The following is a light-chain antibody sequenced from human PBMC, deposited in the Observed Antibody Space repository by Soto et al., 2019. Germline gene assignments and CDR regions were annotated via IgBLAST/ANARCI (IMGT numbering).Light chain of an antibody. CDR3: QSYDSSLSFYV. Sequence: QSVLTQPPSVSGAPGQRVTISCTGSSSNIGAGYDVHWYQQLPGTAPKLLSYGNSNRPSGVPDRFSGSKSGTSASLAITGLQAEDEADYYCQSYDSSLSFYVFGTGTKLTVL. CDR1: SSNIGAGYD. J-gene: IGLJ1*01. V-gene: IGLV1-40*01. CDR2: GNS.